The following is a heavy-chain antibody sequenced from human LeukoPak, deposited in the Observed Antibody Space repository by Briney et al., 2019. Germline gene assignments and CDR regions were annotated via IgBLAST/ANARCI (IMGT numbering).Heavy chain of an antibody. CDR1: GYTFTSYD. J-gene: IGHJ3*02. Sequence: ASVKVSCKASGYTFTSYDINWVRQATGQGLEWMGWMNPNSGNTGYARKFQGRVTITRNTSISTAYMELSSLRSEDTAVYYCARILAYCGGDCLSFDIWGQGTMVTVSS. V-gene: IGHV1-8*03. CDR2: MNPNSGNT. CDR3: ARILAYCGGDCLSFDI. D-gene: IGHD2-21*01.